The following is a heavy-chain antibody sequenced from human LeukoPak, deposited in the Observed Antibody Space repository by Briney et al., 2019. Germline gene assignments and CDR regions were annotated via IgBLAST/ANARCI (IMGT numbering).Heavy chain of an antibody. J-gene: IGHJ4*02. D-gene: IGHD3-22*01. V-gene: IGHV3-74*01. CDR1: GFTFSSYW. Sequence: GGSLRLSCAASGFTFSSYWMHWVRQAPGKGLVWVSRINSDGSSATYADSVKGRLTISRDNAKNTLYLQMNSLRAEDTAVYYCASWSSLGSGYYIDYWGQGTLVTVSS. CDR2: INSDGSSA. CDR3: ASWSSLGSGYYIDY.